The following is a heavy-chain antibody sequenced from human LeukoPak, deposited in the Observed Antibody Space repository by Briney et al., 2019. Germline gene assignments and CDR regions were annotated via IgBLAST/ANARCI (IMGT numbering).Heavy chain of an antibody. CDR2: INHSGST. CDR1: GGSLSGYY. V-gene: IGHV4-34*01. D-gene: IGHD3-22*01. CDR3: ARGRVVAFGY. J-gene: IGHJ4*02. Sequence: SETLSLTCAVYGGSLSGYYWSWIRQPPGKGLEWIGEINHSGSTNYNPSLKSRVTISVDTSKNQFSLKLSSVTAADTAVYYCARGRVVAFGYWGQGTLVTVSS.